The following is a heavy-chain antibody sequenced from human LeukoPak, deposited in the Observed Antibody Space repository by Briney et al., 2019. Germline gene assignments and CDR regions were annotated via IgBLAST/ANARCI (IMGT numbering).Heavy chain of an antibody. V-gene: IGHV4-59*12. CDR2: IYYSGST. Sequence: SETLSLTCTVSGGSLSNYYWSWIRQPPGKGLEWIGYIYYSGSTNYNPSLKSRVTISVDTSKNQFSLKLSSVTAADTAVYYCAREQWLVPGEWINWFDPWGQGTLVTVSS. J-gene: IGHJ5*02. CDR3: AREQWLVPGEWINWFDP. CDR1: GGSLSNYY. D-gene: IGHD6-19*01.